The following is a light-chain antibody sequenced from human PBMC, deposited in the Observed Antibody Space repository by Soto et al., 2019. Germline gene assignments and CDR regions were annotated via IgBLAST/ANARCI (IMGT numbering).Light chain of an antibody. Sequence: DIHMTQSPSTLSASVGERVIITCRASQSVNRWLAWYQQKPGRAPKLLIYHASSLPSGVPARFSGSGSGTEFTLTISSLQPDDFATYYCQQYDSFWTFGQGTKV. CDR2: HAS. J-gene: IGKJ1*01. V-gene: IGKV1-5*01. CDR1: QSVNRW. CDR3: QQYDSFWT.